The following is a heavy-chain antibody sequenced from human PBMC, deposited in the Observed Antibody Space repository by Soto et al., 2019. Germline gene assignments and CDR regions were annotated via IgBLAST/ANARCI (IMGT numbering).Heavy chain of an antibody. CDR1: GCSFTSYW. J-gene: IGHJ4*02. V-gene: IGHV5-51*01. D-gene: IGHD6-25*01. Sequence: GESPKISCKGSGCSFTSYWIGWVRQRPGQGLEWMGIIYPGDSDTRYSPSFQGQVTISADKSISTACLQWSSLKASDTAMYYCATAATVWRGYFDYWGQGTLVTVSS. CDR2: IYPGDSDT. CDR3: ATAATVWRGYFDY.